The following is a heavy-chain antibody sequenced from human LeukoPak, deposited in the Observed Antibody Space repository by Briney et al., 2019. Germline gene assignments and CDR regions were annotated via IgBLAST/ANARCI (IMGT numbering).Heavy chain of an antibody. CDR3: ARSVGARFYLDY. V-gene: IGHV4-34*01. D-gene: IGHD1-26*01. J-gene: IGHJ4*02. CDR2: INHSGST. Sequence: SETLSLTCAVYGGSFSGYYWSWIRQPPGKGLEWIGEINHSGSTNYNPSLKSRVTISVDTSKNQFSLKLSSVTAADTAVYYCARSVGARFYLDYWGQGTLVTVSS. CDR1: GGSFSGYY.